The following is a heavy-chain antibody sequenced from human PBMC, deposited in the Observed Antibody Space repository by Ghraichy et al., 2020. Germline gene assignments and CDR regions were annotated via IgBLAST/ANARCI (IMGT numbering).Heavy chain of an antibody. V-gene: IGHV3-23*01. Sequence: GGSLRLSCAASGFTFSTYAMSWVRQAPGKGLEWVSVISGSGGSTYYADSVKGRVTISRDNSKNTLYLQMNSLRAEDTAIYYCAKGKGGQQGRWFDPWGQGTLVTVSS. J-gene: IGHJ5*02. D-gene: IGHD6-13*01. CDR3: AKGKGGQQGRWFDP. CDR2: ISGSGGST. CDR1: GFTFSTYA.